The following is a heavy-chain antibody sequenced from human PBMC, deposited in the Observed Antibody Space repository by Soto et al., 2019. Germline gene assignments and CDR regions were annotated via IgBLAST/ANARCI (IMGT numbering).Heavy chain of an antibody. J-gene: IGHJ5*02. Sequence: QLQLQESGSGLVKPSQTLSLTCAVSGGSMSSGGYFWSWIRPPPGKGLAWIGYIYHSGSTYYNPSLKSRVTISVDRAKNQFSLKLSSVTAADTAVYYCARGLGPWGQGGLVTVSS. CDR1: GGSMSSGGYF. CDR2: IYHSGST. V-gene: IGHV4-30-2*01. CDR3: ARGLGP. D-gene: IGHD3-10*01.